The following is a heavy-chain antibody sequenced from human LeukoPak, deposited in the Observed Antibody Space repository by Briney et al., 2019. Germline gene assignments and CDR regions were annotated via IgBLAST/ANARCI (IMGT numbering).Heavy chain of an antibody. CDR3: ARGPDHHYYFYYMDV. Sequence: GGSLRLSCAASGFTFSDYYMSWIRQAPGKGLEWVSYISSSGSTIYYADSVKGRFTISRDNAKNSLYLQMNSLRAEDTAVYYCARGPDHHYYFYYMDVWGKGTTVTVSS. CDR2: ISSSGSTI. J-gene: IGHJ6*03. D-gene: IGHD1-14*01. CDR1: GFTFSDYY. V-gene: IGHV3-11*04.